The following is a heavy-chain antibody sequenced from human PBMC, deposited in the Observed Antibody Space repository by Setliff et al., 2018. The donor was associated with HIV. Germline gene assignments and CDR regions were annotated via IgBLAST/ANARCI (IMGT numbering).Heavy chain of an antibody. J-gene: IGHJ6*03. V-gene: IGHV4-59*12. D-gene: IGHD5-18*01. CDR3: ARDGYTNGYGYYYFYMDV. Sequence: SETLSLTCSVSGGSISGNAWSWIRQPPGKGLEWIGFIYETGSTYYNPSLKSRVSISIDTSKNQFSLKLSSVTAADTAVYFCARDGYTNGYGYYYFYMDVWGKGTTVTVSS. CDR2: IYETGST. CDR1: GGSISGNA.